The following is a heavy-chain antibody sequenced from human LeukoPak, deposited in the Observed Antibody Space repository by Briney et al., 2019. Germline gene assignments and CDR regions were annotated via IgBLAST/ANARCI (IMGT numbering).Heavy chain of an antibody. Sequence: SETLSLTCSVSGGSISGYFWSGIRQPPGKGLDWIGYIFYSGSTNYNPSLESRVTMSVDTSKNQFSLKMSSVTAADTAVYYCARVYTTVTTRYFDLWGRGTLVTVSS. D-gene: IGHD4-17*01. J-gene: IGHJ2*01. CDR3: ARVYTTVTTRYFDL. CDR2: IFYSGST. V-gene: IGHV4-59*01. CDR1: GGSISGYF.